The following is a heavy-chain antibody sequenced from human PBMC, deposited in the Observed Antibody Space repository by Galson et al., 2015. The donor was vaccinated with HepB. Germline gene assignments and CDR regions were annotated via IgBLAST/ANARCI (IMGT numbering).Heavy chain of an antibody. CDR3: ARDRSARHSGYDWGYYYYYGMDV. CDR1: GFTFSSHW. J-gene: IGHJ6*02. Sequence: SLRLSCAASGFTFSSHWMHWVRQAPGKGLVWVSRINSAGSSTNYADSVKGRFTISRDNAKNTLYLQMNSLGAEDTAVYYCARDRSARHSGYDWGYYYYYGMDVWGQGTTVTVSS. D-gene: IGHD5-12*01. V-gene: IGHV3-74*01. CDR2: INSAGSST.